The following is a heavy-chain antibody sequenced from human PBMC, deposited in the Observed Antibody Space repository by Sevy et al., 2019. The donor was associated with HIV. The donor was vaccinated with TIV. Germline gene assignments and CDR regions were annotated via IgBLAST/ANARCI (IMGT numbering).Heavy chain of an antibody. CDR1: GGSFGSSSYY. V-gene: IGHV4-61*02. CDR3: AGRIAVAAFDY. CDR2: IYTSGTT. Sequence: TLSLTCTVSGGSFGSSSYYWNWIRQPAGNGLEWIGRIYTSGTTNYNPSLKSRVTMSVDTSKNQFSLKLSSVTAADTAVYYCAGRIAVAAFDYWGQGNLVNVSS. D-gene: IGHD6-19*01. J-gene: IGHJ4*02.